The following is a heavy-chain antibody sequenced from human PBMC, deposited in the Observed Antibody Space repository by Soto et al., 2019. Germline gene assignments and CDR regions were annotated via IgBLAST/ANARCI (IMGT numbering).Heavy chain of an antibody. CDR2: INAGNGNT. CDR1: GYTFTGYA. Sequence: ASVKVSCKASGYTFTGYAMHWVRQAPGQRLEWMGWINAGNGNTKYSQKFQGRVTITRDTSASTAYMELSSLRSEDTAGYYCARAVAVAADFDYWGQGTLVTVSS. J-gene: IGHJ4*02. D-gene: IGHD6-19*01. V-gene: IGHV1-3*01. CDR3: ARAVAVAADFDY.